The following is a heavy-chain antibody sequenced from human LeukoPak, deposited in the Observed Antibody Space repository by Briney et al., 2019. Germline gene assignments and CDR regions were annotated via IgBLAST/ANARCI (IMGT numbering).Heavy chain of an antibody. CDR2: ISSSSSTI. CDR3: ARDPFPDDYGDYVTPGWFDP. Sequence: GGSLRLSCAASGFTFSSYSMNWVRQAPGKGLEWVSYISSSSSTIYYADSVKGRFTISRDNAKNSLYLQMNGLRAEDTAVYYCARDPFPDDYGDYVTPGWFDPWGQGTLVTVSS. V-gene: IGHV3-48*01. J-gene: IGHJ5*02. D-gene: IGHD4-17*01. CDR1: GFTFSSYS.